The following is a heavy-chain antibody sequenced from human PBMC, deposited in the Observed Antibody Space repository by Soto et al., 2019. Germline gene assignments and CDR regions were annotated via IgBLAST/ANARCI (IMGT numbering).Heavy chain of an antibody. Sequence: QVQLQESGPGLVKPSQTLSLTCTVSGGSISSGGYYWSWIRQHPGKGLEWIGYIYYSGSTYYNPSLKSRVTISVDTSKNQCSLKLSSVTAADTAVYYCARVDPSTIKYYFDYWGQGTLVTVSS. D-gene: IGHD5-12*01. CDR1: GGSISSGGYY. V-gene: IGHV4-31*03. CDR2: IYYSGST. J-gene: IGHJ4*02. CDR3: ARVDPSTIKYYFDY.